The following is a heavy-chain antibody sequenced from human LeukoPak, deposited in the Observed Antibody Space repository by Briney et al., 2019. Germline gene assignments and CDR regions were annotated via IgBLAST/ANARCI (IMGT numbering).Heavy chain of an antibody. CDR3: ARVVSGYCSSTSCYANARFDY. CDR2: IYYSGST. V-gene: IGHV4-30-4*07. CDR1: GGSISSGGYS. D-gene: IGHD2-2*01. Sequence: PSQTLSLTCAVSGGSISSGGYSRSWIRQPPGKGLEWIGYIYYSGSTYYNPSLKSRVTISVDTSKNQFSLKLSSVTAADTAVYYCARVVSGYCSSTSCYANARFDYWGQGTLVTVSS. J-gene: IGHJ4*02.